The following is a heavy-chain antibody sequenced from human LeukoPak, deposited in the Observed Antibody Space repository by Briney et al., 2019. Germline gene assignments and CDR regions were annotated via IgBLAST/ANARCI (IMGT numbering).Heavy chain of an antibody. CDR2: IKSDGSST. V-gene: IGHV3-74*01. CDR1: GFTFSGYW. D-gene: IGHD2-15*01. J-gene: IGHJ4*02. Sequence: GGSLRRSCAASGFTFSGYWMHWVRQAPGKGLVWVSRIKSDGSSTTYADSVKGRFTISRDNAKNTLYLEMNSLRAEDTAVYYCARTFAAAHIDYWGQGTLVTVSS. CDR3: ARTFAAAHIDY.